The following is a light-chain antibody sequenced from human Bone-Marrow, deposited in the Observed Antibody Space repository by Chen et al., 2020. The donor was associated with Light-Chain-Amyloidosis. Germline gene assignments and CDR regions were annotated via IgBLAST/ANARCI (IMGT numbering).Light chain of an antibody. CDR3: SSFTSSSSYV. J-gene: IGLJ1*01. V-gene: IGLV2-14*01. CDR2: AVS. Sequence: SALTQPASVSGSPGQSITISCTGTSGDVGTYNYVSWYQQHPGKAPKVMIYAVSNRPSGVSNRFSGAKSGNTASLTISGLQAEDEADYYCSSFTSSSSYVFGPGTKVTVL. CDR1: SGDVGTYNY.